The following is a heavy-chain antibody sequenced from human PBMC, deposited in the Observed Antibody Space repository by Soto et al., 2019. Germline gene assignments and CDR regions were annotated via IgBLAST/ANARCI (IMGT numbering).Heavy chain of an antibody. CDR2: IYPGDSDT. J-gene: IGHJ6*02. V-gene: IGHV5-51*01. D-gene: IGHD2-15*01. Sequence: HGESLKISCKGSGYSFTSYWIGWVRQMPGKGLEWMGIIYPGDSDTRYSPSFQGQVTISADKSISTAYLQWSSLKASDTAMYYCAMPTPRLRNYYYYGMDVWGQGTTVTVSS. CDR1: GYSFTSYW. CDR3: AMPTPRLRNYYYYGMDV.